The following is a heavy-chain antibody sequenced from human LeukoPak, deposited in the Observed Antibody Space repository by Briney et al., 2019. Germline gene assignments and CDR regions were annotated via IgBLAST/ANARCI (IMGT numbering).Heavy chain of an antibody. CDR2: TNINSGGT. CDR3: ARVEYSSSSRHDY. V-gene: IGHV1-2*06. J-gene: IGHJ4*02. D-gene: IGHD6-6*01. Sequence: ASVKLSCKSSGYSFTGYYMHRVRHAPGQGLERMGRTNINSGGTNYVQKFQGRVTMTRDTSISTVYMELSRLRSDDTAVYYCARVEYSSSSRHDYWGQGTLVTVSS. CDR1: GYSFTGYY.